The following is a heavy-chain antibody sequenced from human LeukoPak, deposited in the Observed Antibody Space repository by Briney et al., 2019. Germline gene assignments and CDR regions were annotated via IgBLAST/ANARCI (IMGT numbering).Heavy chain of an antibody. D-gene: IGHD6-19*01. V-gene: IGHV1-24*01. CDR2: FDPEDGET. CDR3: ATPKKRGEYSSGWYDAFDI. CDR1: GYTLTELF. J-gene: IGHJ3*02. Sequence: ASVKVSCKVSGYTLTELFMHWVRQAPGKGLEWMGGFDPEDGETIYAQKFQGRVTMTEDTSTDTAYMELSSLRSEDTAVYYCATPKKRGEYSSGWYDAFDIWGQGTMVTVSS.